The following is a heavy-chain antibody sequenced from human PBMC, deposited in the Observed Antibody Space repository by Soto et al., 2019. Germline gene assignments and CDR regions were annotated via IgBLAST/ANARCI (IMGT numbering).Heavy chain of an antibody. CDR2: INHSGST. CDR3: ARPYHSLYYYGSGSYYTRRVIDY. D-gene: IGHD3-10*01. V-gene: IGHV4-34*01. CDR1: GGSFSGYY. Sequence: QVQLQQWGAGLLKPSETLSLTCAVYGGSFSGYYWSWIRQPPGKGLEWIGEINHSGSTNYNPSLKSRVTISVDTSKNQFSLKLSSVTAADTAVYYCARPYHSLYYYGSGSYYTRRVIDYWGQGTLVTVSS. J-gene: IGHJ4*02.